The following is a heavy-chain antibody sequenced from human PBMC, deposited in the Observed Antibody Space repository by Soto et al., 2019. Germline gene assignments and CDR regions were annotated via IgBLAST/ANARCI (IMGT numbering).Heavy chain of an antibody. V-gene: IGHV4-34*01. D-gene: IGHD3-3*01. CDR3: ARRAGYYDFWRGCPGDY. CDR2: INHSEIT. CDR1: GGSFSGYY. Sequence: SETLSLTCAVYGGSFSGYYWTWIRQPPGKGLEWIGEINHSEITNYNPSLKSRLTISVDPSKNQFSLKLNSVTAEDTAVYYCARRAGYYDFWRGCPGDYWGQKTLGTVAS. J-gene: IGHJ4*02.